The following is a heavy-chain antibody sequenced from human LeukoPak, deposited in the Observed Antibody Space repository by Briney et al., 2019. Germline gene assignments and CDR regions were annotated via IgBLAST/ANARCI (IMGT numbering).Heavy chain of an antibody. D-gene: IGHD6-13*01. CDR3: ARDPLYSSSWYVGFGY. CDR1: GFTFSDYY. CDR2: IRSSGSTI. Sequence: GGSLRLSCAASGFTFSDYYMSWIRQAPGKGLEWVSYIRSSGSTIYYADSVKGRFTISRDNSKNTLYLQMNSLRAEDTAVYYCARDPLYSSSWYVGFGYWGQGTLVTVSS. J-gene: IGHJ4*02. V-gene: IGHV3-11*04.